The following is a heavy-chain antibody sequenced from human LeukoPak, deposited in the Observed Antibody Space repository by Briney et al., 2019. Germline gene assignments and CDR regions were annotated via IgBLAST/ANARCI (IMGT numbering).Heavy chain of an antibody. CDR2: INPNSGGT. Sequence: ASVKVSCKASGYTFTGYYMHWVRQAPGQGLEWMGWINPNSGGTNYAQKFQGGVTMTRDTSISTAYMELSRLRSDDTAVYYCARASLPYSSGWYCDYWGQGTLVTVSS. V-gene: IGHV1-2*02. CDR1: GYTFTGYY. D-gene: IGHD6-19*01. CDR3: ARASLPYSSGWYCDY. J-gene: IGHJ4*02.